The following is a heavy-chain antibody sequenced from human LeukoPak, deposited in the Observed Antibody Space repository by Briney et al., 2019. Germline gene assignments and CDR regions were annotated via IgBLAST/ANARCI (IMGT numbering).Heavy chain of an antibody. Sequence: PSETLSLTCTVSGGSISSSSYYWGWIRQPPGKGLEWIGSIYYSGSTYYNPSLKSRVTISVDTSRNHFSLKLSSVTAADTAVYYCARSGYCSSPSSCYNWFDPWGQGTLVIVSS. CDR1: GGSISSSSYY. CDR3: ARSGYCSSPSSCYNWFDP. D-gene: IGHD2-2*01. V-gene: IGHV4-39*02. J-gene: IGHJ5*02. CDR2: IYYSGST.